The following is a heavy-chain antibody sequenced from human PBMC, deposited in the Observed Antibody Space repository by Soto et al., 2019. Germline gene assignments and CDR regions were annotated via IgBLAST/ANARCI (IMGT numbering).Heavy chain of an antibody. J-gene: IGHJ4*02. Sequence: GGSLRLSCAASGFTFSSYAMHWVRQAPGEGLEWVGRIKSKTDGGTTDYAAPVKGRFTISRDDSKNTLYLQMNSLKTEDTAVYYCTTRYDYVWGSYRYTLPFDYWGQGT. CDR1: GFTFSSYA. D-gene: IGHD3-16*02. V-gene: IGHV3-15*07. CDR2: IKSKTDGGTT. CDR3: TTRYDYVWGSYRYTLPFDY.